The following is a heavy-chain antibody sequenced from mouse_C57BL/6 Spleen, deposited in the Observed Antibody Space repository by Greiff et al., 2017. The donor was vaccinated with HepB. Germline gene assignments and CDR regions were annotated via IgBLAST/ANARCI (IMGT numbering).Heavy chain of an antibody. CDR2: IYPRSGNN. CDR1: GYTFTSYG. D-gene: IGHD2-4*01. CDR3: ARSKLGDYDYFDY. V-gene: IGHV1-81*01. Sequence: VQLQQSGAELARPGASVKLSCKASGYTFTSYGISWVKQSTGQDLEWIGEIYPRSGNNYYNEKFKGKATLNADKSSSTAYMELRSLTSEDSAVYFCARSKLGDYDYFDYWGQGTTLTVSS. J-gene: IGHJ2*01.